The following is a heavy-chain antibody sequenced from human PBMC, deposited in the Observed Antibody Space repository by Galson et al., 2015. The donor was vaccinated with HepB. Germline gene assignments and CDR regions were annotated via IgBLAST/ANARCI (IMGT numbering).Heavy chain of an antibody. CDR1: GFTFSSYG. CDR2: IWYDGSNK. D-gene: IGHD4-17*01. J-gene: IGHJ4*02. CDR3: ARGALKNTVTGYFDY. V-gene: IGHV3-33*08. Sequence: SLRLSCAASGFTFSSYGMHWVRQAPGKGLEWVAVIWYDGSNKYYADSVKGRFTISRDNSKNTLYLQMNSLRAEDTAVYYCARGALKNTVTGYFDYWGQGTLVTVSS.